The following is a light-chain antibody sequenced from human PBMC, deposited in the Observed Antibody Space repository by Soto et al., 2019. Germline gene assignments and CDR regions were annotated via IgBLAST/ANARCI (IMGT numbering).Light chain of an antibody. CDR3: QQSYNGQFT. V-gene: IGKV1-39*01. CDR1: QSISRY. J-gene: IGKJ3*01. Sequence: DIKMTQSPSSLSASVGDRLTVTCRAGQSISRYLNWYQQRPGKAPKLLIYSSSSLQTGVPSRFSGSGSGTDFTLTINSLQPEDFATYYCQQSYNGQFTFSPWTKVDIK. CDR2: SSS.